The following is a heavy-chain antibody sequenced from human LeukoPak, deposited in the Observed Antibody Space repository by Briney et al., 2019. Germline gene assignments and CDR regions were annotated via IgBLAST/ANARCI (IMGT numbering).Heavy chain of an antibody. Sequence: SETLSLTCTVSGGSISSSSYYWGWIRQPPGKGLEWIGSIYYSGSTYYNPSLKSRVTISVDTPKNQFSLKLSSVTAADTAVYYCARHEIRAMVPYYFDYWGQGTLVTVSS. CDR2: IYYSGST. CDR1: GGSISSSSYY. D-gene: IGHD5-18*01. CDR3: ARHEIRAMVPYYFDY. J-gene: IGHJ4*02. V-gene: IGHV4-39*01.